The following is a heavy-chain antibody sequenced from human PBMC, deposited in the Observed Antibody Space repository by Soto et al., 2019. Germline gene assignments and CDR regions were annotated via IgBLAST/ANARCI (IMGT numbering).Heavy chain of an antibody. D-gene: IGHD6-19*01. CDR1: GFTFSSYW. CDR3: ARDQSSGWLYYYYYGMDV. J-gene: IGHJ6*02. V-gene: IGHV3-7*01. Sequence: GGSLRLSCAASGFTFSSYWMSWVRQAPGKGLEWVANIKQDGSEKYYVDSVKGRFTISRDNAKNSLYLQMNSLRAEDTAVYYCARDQSSGWLYYYYYGMDVWGQGTTVTVSS. CDR2: IKQDGSEK.